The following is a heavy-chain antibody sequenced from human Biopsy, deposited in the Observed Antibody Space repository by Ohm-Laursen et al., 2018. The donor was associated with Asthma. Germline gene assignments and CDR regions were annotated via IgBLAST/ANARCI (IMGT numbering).Heavy chain of an antibody. CDR3: ARVVNYDFRSGYWFDP. D-gene: IGHD3-3*01. V-gene: IGHV2-26*01. CDR1: GFSLRNARMG. CDR2: IFSNDEK. J-gene: IGHJ5*02. Sequence: PTQTLTLTSTVSGFSLRNARMGVTWIRQPPGKALEWLANIFSNDEKSYSTSLKSRITISKDTAKSQVVLTMSNMDPVDTATYYCARVVNYDFRSGYWFDPWGQGTLVTVSS.